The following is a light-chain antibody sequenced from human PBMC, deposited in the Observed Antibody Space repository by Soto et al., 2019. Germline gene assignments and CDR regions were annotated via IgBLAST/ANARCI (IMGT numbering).Light chain of an antibody. Sequence: EIVLTQSPATLSLSPGERATLSCRASQSVSSYLAWYQQKPGRAPRLLIYDASNRGTGIPARFSGSGSGTDFTLTISSLEPEDFAVYYCQQRSNWSFGQGTRLEIK. V-gene: IGKV3-11*01. CDR3: QQRSNWS. CDR2: DAS. CDR1: QSVSSY. J-gene: IGKJ5*01.